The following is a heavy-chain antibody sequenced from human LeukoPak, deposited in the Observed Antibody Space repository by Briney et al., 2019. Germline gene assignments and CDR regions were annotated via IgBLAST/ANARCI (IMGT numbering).Heavy chain of an antibody. Sequence: SQTLSLTCAISGDSVSSNSAAWNCIRQSPSRGLEWLGRTYHRSRWYNDYAVSVRGRITINPDTSKNQFSLQLKSVTPEDTAVYYCARIVGGSQDFWGQGTLVTVSS. CDR2: TYHRSRWYN. CDR3: ARIVGGSQDF. CDR1: GDSVSSNSAA. V-gene: IGHV6-1*01. D-gene: IGHD3-16*02. J-gene: IGHJ4*02.